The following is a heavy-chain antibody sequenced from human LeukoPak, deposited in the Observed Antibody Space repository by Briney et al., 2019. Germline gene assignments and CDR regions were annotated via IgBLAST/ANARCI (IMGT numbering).Heavy chain of an antibody. D-gene: IGHD3-22*01. Sequence: SETLSLTCVVSGGSISGYYWSWIRQPPGKGLEWIGYGHSSGRTNYNASLKSRATSSVDTSRNDFSLKLTSVTAADTAVYYCARAYKDSSGYQYSFDFWGRGTLVTVSS. CDR3: ARAYKDSSGYQYSFDF. J-gene: IGHJ4*02. V-gene: IGHV4-59*01. CDR2: GHSSGRT. CDR1: GGSISGYY.